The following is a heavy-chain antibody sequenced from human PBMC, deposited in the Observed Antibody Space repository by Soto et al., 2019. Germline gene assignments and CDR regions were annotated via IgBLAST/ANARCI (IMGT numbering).Heavy chain of an antibody. D-gene: IGHD3-22*01. CDR1: GGSISSYY. V-gene: IGHV4-59*01. Sequence: PSETLSLTCTVSGGSISSYYWSWIRQSPGKGLEWIGYMHHSGSTNYNPSLKSRVTTSVDTSRNQSSLKLTSVTAADTAVYYWARSIDSSGYYFSNCWGQGILVTVSS. CDR3: ARSIDSSGYYFSNC. J-gene: IGHJ4*02. CDR2: MHHSGST.